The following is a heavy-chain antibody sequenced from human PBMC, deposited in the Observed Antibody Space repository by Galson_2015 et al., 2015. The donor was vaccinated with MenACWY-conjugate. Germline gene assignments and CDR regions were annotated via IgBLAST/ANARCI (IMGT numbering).Heavy chain of an antibody. CDR1: GYTFPGYW. J-gene: IGHJ4*02. D-gene: IGHD3-16*02. V-gene: IGHV5-51*01. Sequence: QSGAEEIKPGESLKISCRGSGYTFPGYWIGWVRQLTGRGLEWLGMVHPADSDITYSTSFHGPVPISADTSHSTSYLQWSSLKASDTAMYYCARPNAYRPFDNWGQGTLVTVSS. CDR3: ARPNAYRPFDN. CDR2: VHPADSDI.